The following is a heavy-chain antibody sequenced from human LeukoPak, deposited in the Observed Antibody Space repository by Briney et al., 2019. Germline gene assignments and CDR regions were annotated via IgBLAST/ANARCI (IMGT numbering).Heavy chain of an antibody. CDR3: ASKYNFGEN. Sequence: SETLSLTCAVYGGSFSAYYWSWVRQPPGKGLEWIGEINHSGSTNYNPSLKSRVTMSVDTSKNQFSLKLSSVTAADTAVYYCASKYNFGENWGQGTLVTVSS. V-gene: IGHV4-34*01. D-gene: IGHD1-1*01. CDR1: GGSFSAYY. J-gene: IGHJ4*02. CDR2: INHSGST.